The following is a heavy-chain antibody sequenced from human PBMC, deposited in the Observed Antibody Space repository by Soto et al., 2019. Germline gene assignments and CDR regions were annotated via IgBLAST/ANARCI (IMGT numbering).Heavy chain of an antibody. Sequence: GGSLRLSCAASGFTFSSYSMNWVRQAPGKGLEWVSYISSSSSTIYYADSVKGRFTISRDNAKNSLYLQMNSLRAEDTAVYYCARDSSVTLDNGYAFDIWGQGTMVTVSS. CDR1: GFTFSSYS. CDR2: ISSSSSTI. J-gene: IGHJ3*02. CDR3: ARDSSVTLDNGYAFDI. V-gene: IGHV3-48*01. D-gene: IGHD4-17*01.